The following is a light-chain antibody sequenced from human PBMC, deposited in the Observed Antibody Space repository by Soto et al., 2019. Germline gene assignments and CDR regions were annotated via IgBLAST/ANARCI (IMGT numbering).Light chain of an antibody. Sequence: DIVMTQSPLSLPVMPVEPASISCXCGQSLLHRNGYNYLEWYLQKPGQSPQLLIYLGSNRASGVPDRFSGSGSGTDFTLKISRVEAEDVGVYYCMQALQTPITFGQGTRLEIK. CDR3: MQALQTPIT. V-gene: IGKV2-28*01. CDR2: LGS. CDR1: QSLLHRNGYNY. J-gene: IGKJ5*01.